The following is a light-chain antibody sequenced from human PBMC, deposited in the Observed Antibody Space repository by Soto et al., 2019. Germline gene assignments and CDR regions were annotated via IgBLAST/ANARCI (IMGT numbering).Light chain of an antibody. CDR3: QHYGGSLWT. CDR2: GAS. J-gene: IGKJ1*01. CDR1: QSVSSSY. Sequence: EIVLTQSPGTLSLSPGERATLSCRASQSVSSSYLAWYQQKPGQAPRLLLCGASSRATGIPDRFSGGGSGTDFTLTISRLESEDFAVYYCQHYGGSLWTFGQGTKVEI. V-gene: IGKV3-20*01.